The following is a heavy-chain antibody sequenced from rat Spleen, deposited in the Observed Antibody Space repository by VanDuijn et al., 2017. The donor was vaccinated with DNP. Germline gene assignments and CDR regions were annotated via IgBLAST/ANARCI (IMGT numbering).Heavy chain of an antibody. V-gene: IGHV5-7*01. CDR2: IVYDGSSS. J-gene: IGHJ2*01. CDR3: ARYITGIVFDY. Sequence: EVQLVESGGGLVQPGRSLKLSCAASGLTFSDYSMAWVRQAPKKGLEWVATIVYDGSSSYYGDSVTGRFTISRDNAKSTLYLQMDSLRSEDTATYYCARYITGIVFDYWGQGVMVTVSS. CDR1: GLTFSDYS. D-gene: IGHD1-6*01.